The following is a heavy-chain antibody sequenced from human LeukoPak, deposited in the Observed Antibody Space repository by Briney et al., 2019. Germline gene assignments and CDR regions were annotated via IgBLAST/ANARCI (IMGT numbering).Heavy chain of an antibody. D-gene: IGHD2-15*01. CDR1: GGSISSFY. Sequence: PSETLSLTCSVSGGSISSFYWSWIRQPAGKGLEWIGRIYTSGNTNYNTSLKSRVTMSVDTSKNQFSLKLSSVTAADTAVYYCAREVVVAATYDYWGQGTLVTVSS. V-gene: IGHV4-4*07. CDR2: IYTSGNT. CDR3: AREVVVAATYDY. J-gene: IGHJ4*02.